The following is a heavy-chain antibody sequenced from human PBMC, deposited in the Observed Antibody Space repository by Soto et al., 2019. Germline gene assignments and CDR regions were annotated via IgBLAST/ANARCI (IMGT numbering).Heavy chain of an antibody. Sequence: EVQLVESGGGLVQPGGSLRLSCSASGFTFSSYAMHWVRQAPGKGLEYVSAISSNGGSTYYADSVKGRFTISRDNSKNTLYLQMSRLRAEDTAVYYCVKGRGPVAPPFSDYWGQGTLVTVSS. CDR1: GFTFSSYA. CDR2: ISSNGGST. D-gene: IGHD2-15*01. J-gene: IGHJ4*02. V-gene: IGHV3-64D*08. CDR3: VKGRGPVAPPFSDY.